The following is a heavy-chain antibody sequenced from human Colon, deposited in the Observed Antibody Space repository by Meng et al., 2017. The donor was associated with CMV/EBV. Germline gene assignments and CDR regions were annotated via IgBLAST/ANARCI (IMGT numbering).Heavy chain of an antibody. CDR2: ISYDGSNK. CDR1: GFTFSNHK. D-gene: IGHD3-3*01. Sequence: GESLKISCAGSGFTFSNHKMNWVRQAPGKGLEWVAVISYDGSNKYYADSVKGRFTISRDNSKNTLYLQMNSLRAEDTAVYYCARDLFLEWLSSLGYWGQGTLVTVSS. J-gene: IGHJ4*02. V-gene: IGHV3-30-3*01. CDR3: ARDLFLEWLSSLGY.